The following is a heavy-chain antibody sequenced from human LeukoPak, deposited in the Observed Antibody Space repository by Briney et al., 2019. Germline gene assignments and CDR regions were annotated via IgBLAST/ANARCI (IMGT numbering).Heavy chain of an antibody. V-gene: IGHV1-18*01. CDR2: ISAYNGNT. Sequence: ASVKVSCKASGYTFTSYGISWVRQAPGQGLEWMGWISAYNGNTNYAQKLQGRVTMTTDTSTSTAYMELRSLRSDDTAVYYCARAAPYCSSTSCHYYFDYWGQGTLVTVSS. CDR3: ARAAPYCSSTSCHYYFDY. CDR1: GYTFTSYG. D-gene: IGHD2-2*01. J-gene: IGHJ4*02.